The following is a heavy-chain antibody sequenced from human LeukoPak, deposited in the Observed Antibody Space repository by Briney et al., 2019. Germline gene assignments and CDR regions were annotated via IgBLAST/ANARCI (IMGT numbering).Heavy chain of an antibody. J-gene: IGHJ4*02. V-gene: IGHV3-7*01. Sequence: GGSLRLSCAASGFTFSSYWVSWVRQAPGKGLELVANIKQDGSEKYVDSVKGRFTISRDNAKNSLYLQMNSLRAEDTAVYYCARNQRRLDYWGQGTLVTVSS. CDR2: IKQDGSEK. D-gene: IGHD1-14*01. CDR3: ARNQRRLDY. CDR1: GFTFSSYW.